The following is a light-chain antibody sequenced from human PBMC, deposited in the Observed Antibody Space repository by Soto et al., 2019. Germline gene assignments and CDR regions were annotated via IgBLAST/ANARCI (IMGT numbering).Light chain of an antibody. Sequence: DIQMTQSPSSLSASVGDRVTITCRASQSISSYLNWYQQKPGKAPKLLIYAASSLQSGVPSRFSGSGSGTNFTLTISSLQPEEFATYYCQQSYSTPPTFGQGNKVEIQ. CDR1: QSISSY. V-gene: IGKV1-39*01. J-gene: IGKJ1*01. CDR2: AAS. CDR3: QQSYSTPPT.